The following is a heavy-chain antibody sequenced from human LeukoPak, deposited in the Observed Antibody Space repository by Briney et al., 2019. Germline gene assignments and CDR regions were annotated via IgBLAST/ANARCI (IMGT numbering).Heavy chain of an antibody. CDR1: GFTFSDYY. J-gene: IGHJ4*02. Sequence: PGGSLRLSCTASGFTFSDYYMNWIRQSPGKGLEWVASISTSSFSTRYADSVKGRFTISRDDAKNSLFLQLNGLRAEDTAVYFRARELNFDVGEFFFDHWGPGTLVTV. CDR3: ARELNFDVGEFFFDH. V-gene: IGHV3-11*01. CDR2: ISTSSFST. D-gene: IGHD3-10*01.